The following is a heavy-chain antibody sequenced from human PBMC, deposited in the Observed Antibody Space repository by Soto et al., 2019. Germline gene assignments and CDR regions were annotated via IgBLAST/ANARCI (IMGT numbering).Heavy chain of an antibody. CDR3: AKDSFRGYSYGDFDY. V-gene: IGHV3-66*01. CDR1: GFTVSSNY. J-gene: IGHJ4*02. Sequence: GGSLRLSCAASGFTVSSNYMSWVRQAPGKGLEWVSVIYGGGSTYYADSVKGRFTISRDNSKNTLYLQMNSLRAEDTAVYYCAKDSFRGYSYGDFDYWGQGTLVTVSS. D-gene: IGHD5-18*01. CDR2: IYGGGST.